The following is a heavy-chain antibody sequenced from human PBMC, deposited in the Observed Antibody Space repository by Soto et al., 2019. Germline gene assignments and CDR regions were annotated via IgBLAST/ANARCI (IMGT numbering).Heavy chain of an antibody. CDR3: VRATYFSDSSGYTRCFDF. D-gene: IGHD3-22*01. CDR2: IYSGGST. Sequence: PGGSLRLSCAVSGLDVSGNYMTWVRQAPGKGLEWVSVIYSGGSTYYADSVKGRFTISRDTSKNTLYLEMNSLRAEDTAVYYCVRATYFSDSSGYTRCFDFWGQGTLVTVSS. V-gene: IGHV3-53*01. J-gene: IGHJ4*02. CDR1: GLDVSGNY.